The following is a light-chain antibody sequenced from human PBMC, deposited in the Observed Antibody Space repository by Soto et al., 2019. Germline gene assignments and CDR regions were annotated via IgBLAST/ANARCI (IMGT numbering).Light chain of an antibody. V-gene: IGLV1-40*01. Sequence: QSVLTQPPSVSGAPGQRVTISCTGSSSNIGAGYDVHWYQQLPGTAPKLLIYGNGNRPSGFPDRFSGSKSGTSASLAITGLQAEDEADYYCQSYDSSLSGSEVFGTGTKLTVL. CDR3: QSYDSSLSGSEV. CDR2: GNG. J-gene: IGLJ1*01. CDR1: SSNIGAGYD.